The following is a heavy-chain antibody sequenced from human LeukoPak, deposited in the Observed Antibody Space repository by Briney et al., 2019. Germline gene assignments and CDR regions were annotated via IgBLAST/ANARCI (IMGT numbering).Heavy chain of an antibody. V-gene: IGHV4-59*04. CDR2: ISYSGGT. J-gene: IGHJ3*02. CDR1: GGSISSYY. Sequence: SETLSLTCTVSGGSISSYYWSWIRQPPGKGLEWIGYISYSGGTYYNPSLKSRVSMSVDTSKRQLFLKMSSVTAADTAVYYCASTSKFIGSGRDDSFDIWGQGTMVTVSS. CDR3: ASTSKFIGSGRDDSFDI. D-gene: IGHD3-10*01.